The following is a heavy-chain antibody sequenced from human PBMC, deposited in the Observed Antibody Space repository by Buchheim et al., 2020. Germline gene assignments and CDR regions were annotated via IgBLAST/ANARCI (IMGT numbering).Heavy chain of an antibody. Sequence: QVQLVESGGGVVQPGRSLRLSCAASGFTFSSYGMHWVRQAPGKGLEWVAVISYDGSNKYYADSVKGRFTISRDNSKNTLYLQMNSLRAEDTAVYYCAAGPTYYYDSSGYASDNWGQGTL. CDR1: GFTFSSYG. D-gene: IGHD3-22*01. V-gene: IGHV3-30*03. J-gene: IGHJ4*02. CDR3: AAGPTYYYDSSGYASDN. CDR2: ISYDGSNK.